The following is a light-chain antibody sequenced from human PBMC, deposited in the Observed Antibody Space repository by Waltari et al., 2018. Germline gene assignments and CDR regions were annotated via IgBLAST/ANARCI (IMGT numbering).Light chain of an antibody. CDR3: QQYDSQPLT. Sequence: EIVMTQSPAILSVSPGEGVTLSCRASQSFRSNLAWYQQKPGQAPRFLIFGASTRATGFPARFSGGGSGTEFTLTITSLQSEDSAVYFCQQYDSQPLTFGGGTFVEIK. V-gene: IGKV3-15*01. CDR1: QSFRSN. J-gene: IGKJ4*01. CDR2: GAS.